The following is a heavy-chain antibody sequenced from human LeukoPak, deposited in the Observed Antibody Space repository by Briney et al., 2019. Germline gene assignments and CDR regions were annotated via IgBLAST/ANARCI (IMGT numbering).Heavy chain of an antibody. CDR1: GFTFTDYY. J-gene: IGHJ4*02. D-gene: IGHD5-24*01. CDR3: ARSRGPVTEGYKQLDY. V-gene: IGHV3-11*01. Sequence: PGGSLRLSCAASGFTFTDYYMSWIRQAPGKGLEWLSYISGRSSSIYYADSVKGRFTISRDNAKNSLYLQVNTLSAEDTAVYYCARSRGPVTEGYKQLDYWGQGTLVTVSS. CDR2: ISGRSSSI.